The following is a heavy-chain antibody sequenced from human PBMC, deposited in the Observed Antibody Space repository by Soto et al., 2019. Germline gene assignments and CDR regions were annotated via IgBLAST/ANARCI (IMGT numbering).Heavy chain of an antibody. CDR1: GFPFASIP. CDR2: LSGSGYQT. Sequence: EVQLLESGGGLVQPGGPLDFPLPPDGFPFASIPCHWFPRVPGKGLGWVSSLSGSGYQTYYADPVKGRLTISRDRSKNTVYLQMNSLRAEDTAVYFCAKDRLTVFGVVVTFEDWGRGTLVTVAS. CDR3: AKDRLTVFGVVVTFED. J-gene: IGHJ4*02. V-gene: IGHV3-23*01. D-gene: IGHD3-3*01.